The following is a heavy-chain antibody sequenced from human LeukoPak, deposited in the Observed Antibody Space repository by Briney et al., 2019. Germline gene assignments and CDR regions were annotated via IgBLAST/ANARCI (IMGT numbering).Heavy chain of an antibody. CDR1: GFTFSGYG. CDR2: ISSSSSTI. V-gene: IGHV3-48*04. CDR3: ASSLFTMIEGDRRPFDY. Sequence: PGGSLRLSCAAPGFTFSGYGMNWVRQAPGKGLEWVSYISSSSSTIHYADSVKGRFTISRDNAKNSLYLQMNSLRAEDTAVYYCASSLFTMIEGDRRPFDYWGQGTLVTVSS. J-gene: IGHJ4*02. D-gene: IGHD3-22*01.